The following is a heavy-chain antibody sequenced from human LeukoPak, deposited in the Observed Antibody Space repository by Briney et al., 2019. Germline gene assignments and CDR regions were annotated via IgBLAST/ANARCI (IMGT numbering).Heavy chain of an antibody. J-gene: IGHJ4*02. D-gene: IGHD6-19*01. CDR1: GGSISSYY. V-gene: IGHV4-59*08. CDR2: IYYSGST. CDR3: ARVRHSSGWYYFDY. Sequence: PSETLSLTCTVSGGSISSYYWSWIRQPPGKGLEWIGYIYYSGSTNYNPSLKSRVTISVDTSKNQFSLKLSSVTAADTAVYYCARVRHSSGWYYFDYWGQGTLVTVSS.